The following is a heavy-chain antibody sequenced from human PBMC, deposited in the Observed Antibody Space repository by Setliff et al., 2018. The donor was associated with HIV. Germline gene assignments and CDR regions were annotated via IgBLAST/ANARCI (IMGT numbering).Heavy chain of an antibody. J-gene: IGHJ4*02. Sequence: SVKVSCKASGDTFSNYPISWLRQAPGQGPEWMGGIIPALGTANYAQKFQGRVTFTADESTNTAFMELSSLRSEDTAMYYCAREMFMYTSSEGFPFALWGQGTLVTVSS. D-gene: IGHD6-6*01. V-gene: IGHV1-69*13. CDR3: AREMFMYTSSEGFPFAL. CDR2: IIPALGTA. CDR1: GDTFSNYP.